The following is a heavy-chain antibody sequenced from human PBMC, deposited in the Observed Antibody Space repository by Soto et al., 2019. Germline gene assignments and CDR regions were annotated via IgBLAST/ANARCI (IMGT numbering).Heavy chain of an antibody. D-gene: IGHD3-3*01. CDR1: GFIFSNYG. J-gene: IGHJ4*02. Sequence: QVQLVESGGGVVQPGRSLRLSCAASGFIFSNYGMHWVRQAPGKGLEWVAAISYDGSSKYYGDSVKGRFSISRDNSENTMYLQMNSLRVEDTAMYYCARQYEFGGLEDYWGQGTLVTVSS. CDR2: ISYDGSSK. V-gene: IGHV3-30*03. CDR3: ARQYEFGGLEDY.